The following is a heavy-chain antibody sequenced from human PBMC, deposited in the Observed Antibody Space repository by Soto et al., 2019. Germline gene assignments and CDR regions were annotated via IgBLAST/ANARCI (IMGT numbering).Heavy chain of an antibody. Sequence: GGSLRLSCAASGFTFSSYGMHWVRQAPGKGLEWVAVISYDGSNKYYADSVKGRFTISRDNSKNTLYLQMNSLRAEDTAVYYCAKDSDYDYYMDVWGKGTTVTVSS. V-gene: IGHV3-30*18. D-gene: IGHD1-26*01. CDR1: GFTFSSYG. CDR2: ISYDGSNK. CDR3: AKDSDYDYYMDV. J-gene: IGHJ6*03.